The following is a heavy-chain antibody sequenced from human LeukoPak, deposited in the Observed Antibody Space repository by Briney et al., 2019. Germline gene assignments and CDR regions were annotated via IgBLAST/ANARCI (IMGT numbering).Heavy chain of an antibody. V-gene: IGHV3-11*06. D-gene: IGHD6-13*01. CDR3: ARGKQQLALFDY. CDR2: ISSSGTYT. J-gene: IGHJ4*02. CDR1: GFTFSDYY. Sequence: GGSLRLSCAASGFTFSDYYMNWIRQAPGKGLEWVSYISSSGTYTNYADSVRGRFTISRDNAKNSLYLQMNNLRAEDTAVYYCARGKQQLALFDYRGQGTLVTVSS.